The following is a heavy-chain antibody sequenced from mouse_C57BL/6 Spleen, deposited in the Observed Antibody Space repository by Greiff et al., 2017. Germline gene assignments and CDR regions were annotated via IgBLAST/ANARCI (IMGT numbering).Heavy chain of an antibody. CDR2: IYPGSGST. V-gene: IGHV1-55*01. CDR3: ARRNYYDYDVYAMDY. Sequence: QVQLQQPGAELVKPGASVKMSCKASGYTFTSYWITWVKQRPGQGLEWIGDIYPGSGSTNYNEKFKSKATLTVDTSSSTAYMQLSSLTSEDSAVYYCARRNYYDYDVYAMDYWGQGTSVTVSS. D-gene: IGHD2-4*01. CDR1: GYTFTSYW. J-gene: IGHJ4*01.